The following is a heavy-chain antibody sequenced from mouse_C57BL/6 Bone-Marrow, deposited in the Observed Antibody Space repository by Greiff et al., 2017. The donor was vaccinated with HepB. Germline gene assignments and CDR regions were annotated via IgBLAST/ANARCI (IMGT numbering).Heavy chain of an antibody. CDR3: ARDYSNGYFDY. D-gene: IGHD2-5*01. J-gene: IGHJ2*01. CDR1: GYTFTSYG. V-gene: IGHV1-81*01. CDR2: IYPRSGNT. Sequence: VQRVESGAELARPGASVKLSCKASGYTFTSYGISWVKQRTGQGLEWIGEIYPRSGNTYYNEKFKGKATLTADKSSSTAYMELRSLTSEDSAVYFCARDYSNGYFDYWGQGTTLTVSS.